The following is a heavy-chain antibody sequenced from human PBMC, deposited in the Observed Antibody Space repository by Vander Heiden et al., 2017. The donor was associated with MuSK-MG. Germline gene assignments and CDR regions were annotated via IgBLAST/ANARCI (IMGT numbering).Heavy chain of an antibody. Sequence: EVQLVESGGGLVKPGGSLRLSCAASGFPFSSYTMDWVRQAPGKGLEGVSSISSSSSYIYYADPVKGRFTISRDNAKNSLYLQMHILTAEDTAVYYCARVIVAAMGDACDIWGQGAMVTVSS. CDR1: GFPFSSYT. V-gene: IGHV3-21*01. D-gene: IGHD6-25*01. CDR3: ARVIVAAMGDACDI. J-gene: IGHJ3*02. CDR2: ISSSSSYI.